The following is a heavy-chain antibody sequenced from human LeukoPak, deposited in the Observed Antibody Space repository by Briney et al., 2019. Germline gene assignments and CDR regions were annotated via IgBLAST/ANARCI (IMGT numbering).Heavy chain of an antibody. CDR2: IWYDGSNK. Sequence: PGGSLRLSCAASGFTFSSYGMHWVRQAPGKGLEWVAVIWYDGSNKYYADSVKGRFTISRDNSKNTLYLQMNSLRAEDTAVYYCARDGAKYSSGWYVDYWGQGTLVTVSS. J-gene: IGHJ4*02. CDR1: GFTFSSYG. CDR3: ARDGAKYSSGWYVDY. D-gene: IGHD6-19*01. V-gene: IGHV3-33*01.